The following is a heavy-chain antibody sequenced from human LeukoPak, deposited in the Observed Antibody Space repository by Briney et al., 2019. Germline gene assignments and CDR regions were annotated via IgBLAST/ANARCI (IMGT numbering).Heavy chain of an antibody. CDR2: ISGGGDAT. CDR3: ARDSSMLRGPLVIYYFDF. Sequence: GGSLRLSCAASDFSFITYAMSWVRQAPGKGLEWVSTISGGGDATYYADSVKGRFTIARDNSKNTLYLQMNSLRVEDTAVYYCARDSSMLRGPLVIYYFDFWGQGTLVTVSS. D-gene: IGHD3-10*01. J-gene: IGHJ4*02. V-gene: IGHV3-23*01. CDR1: DFSFITYA.